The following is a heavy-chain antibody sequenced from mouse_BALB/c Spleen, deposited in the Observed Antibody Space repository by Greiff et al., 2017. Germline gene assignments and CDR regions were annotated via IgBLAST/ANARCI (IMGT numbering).Heavy chain of an antibody. CDR3: ALYGNFFAY. Sequence: EVKLQESGPGLVKPSQSLSLTCSVTGYSITSGYYWNWIRQFPGNKLEWMGYISYDGSNNYNPSLKNRISITRDTSKNQFFLKLNSVTTEDTATYYCALYGNFFAYWGQGTLVTVSA. J-gene: IGHJ3*01. CDR1: GYSITSGYY. CDR2: ISYDGSN. V-gene: IGHV3-6*02. D-gene: IGHD2-1*01.